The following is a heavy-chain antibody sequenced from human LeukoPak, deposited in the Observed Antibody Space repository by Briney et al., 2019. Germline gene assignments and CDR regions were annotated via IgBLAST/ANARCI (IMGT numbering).Heavy chain of an antibody. D-gene: IGHD6-13*01. J-gene: IGHJ6*03. CDR1: GFTFLRHG. CDR2: ISASGGAT. Sequence: GGSLRLSCAASGFTFLRHGTTWFRQAPGKGLEWVSGISASGGATYYADSVKGRFTISRDNSKNTLYLQMNSLRAEDTAVCYCAKDQRLRYSSSRVHYYYYYMDVWGKGTTVTVSS. CDR3: AKDQRLRYSSSRVHYYYYYMDV. V-gene: IGHV3-23*01.